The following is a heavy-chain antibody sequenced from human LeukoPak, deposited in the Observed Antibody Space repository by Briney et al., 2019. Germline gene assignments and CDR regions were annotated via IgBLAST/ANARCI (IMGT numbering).Heavy chain of an antibody. J-gene: IGHJ4*02. Sequence: GGSLRLSCAASGLTFNNYAMSWVRQAPGKGLEWVSGISGSGDSTYYADSVKGRFTISRDNSKNTLYLQMNGLRAEDTAVYYCATYRRGYHDSSESYYFDYWGQGTLVTVSS. V-gene: IGHV3-23*01. CDR3: ATYRRGYHDSSESYYFDY. CDR2: ISGSGDST. CDR1: GLTFNNYA. D-gene: IGHD3-22*01.